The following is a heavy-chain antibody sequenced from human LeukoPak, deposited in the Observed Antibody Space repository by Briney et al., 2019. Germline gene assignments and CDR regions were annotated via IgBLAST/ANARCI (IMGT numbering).Heavy chain of an antibody. Sequence: GGSLKISCKGSGYSFTSYWISWVRQMPGKGLEWMGRIDPSDSYTNYSPSFQGHVTISADKSISTAYLQWSSLKASDTAMYYCARPIQGYSYGYPDAFDIWGQGTMVTVSS. V-gene: IGHV5-10-1*01. CDR1: GYSFTSYW. D-gene: IGHD5-18*01. CDR3: ARPIQGYSYGYPDAFDI. J-gene: IGHJ3*02. CDR2: IDPSDSYT.